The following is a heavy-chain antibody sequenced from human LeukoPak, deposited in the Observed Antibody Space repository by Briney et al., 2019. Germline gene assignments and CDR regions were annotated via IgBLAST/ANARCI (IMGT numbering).Heavy chain of an antibody. J-gene: IGHJ4*02. CDR1: GYTFTRYY. Sequence: ASVKVSCKASGYTFTRYYMHWLRQAPGQGLEWMGWINPKNGDSNYIHKFQGRVTVTRDTSISTAYMELSSLTSDDTAVYYCARGGTLRFLEWLFSFDSWGQGTLVTVSS. D-gene: IGHD3-3*01. CDR3: ARGGTLRFLEWLFSFDS. V-gene: IGHV1-2*02. CDR2: INPKNGDS.